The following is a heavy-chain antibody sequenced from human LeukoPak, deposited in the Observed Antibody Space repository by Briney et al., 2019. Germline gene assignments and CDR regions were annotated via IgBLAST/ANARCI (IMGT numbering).Heavy chain of an antibody. D-gene: IGHD2-2*01. J-gene: IGHJ5*02. V-gene: IGHV4-59*01. CDR1: GGSISSYY. CDR2: IYYSGST. CDR3: ATEGYCSSTSCYQDHNWFDP. Sequence: PSETLSLTCTVSGGSISSYYWSWIRQPPGKGLEWIGYIYYSGSTNYNPSLKSRVTISVDTSKNQFSLKLSSVTAADTAVYYCATEGYCSSTSCYQDHNWFDPWGQGTLVTVSS.